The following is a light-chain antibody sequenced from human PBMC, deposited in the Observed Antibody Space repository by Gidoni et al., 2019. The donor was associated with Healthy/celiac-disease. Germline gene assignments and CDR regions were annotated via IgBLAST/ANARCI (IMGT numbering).Light chain of an antibody. CDR1: QDISNY. CDR2: DAS. Sequence: DIQMTQSPSSLSASVGDRVTITCQASQDISNYLNWYQQKPGKAPKLLIYDASNLETGVPSRFSGSGSGTDFTFTISSLQPEDIATYYCQQYDNLPPEDTFXPXTKVXIK. J-gene: IGKJ3*01. CDR3: QQYDNLPPEDT. V-gene: IGKV1-33*01.